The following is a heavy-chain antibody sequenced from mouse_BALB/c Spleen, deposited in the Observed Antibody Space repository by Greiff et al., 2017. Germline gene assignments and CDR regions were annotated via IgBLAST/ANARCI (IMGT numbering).Heavy chain of an antibody. CDR3: ARKRYDYYYAMDY. J-gene: IGHJ4*01. Sequence: VQLQQSGAELVRPGASVKISCTAFGFTFTNHPINWVHQRPGQGLDWIGYINPYNDYTCYNQKFKGKATLTVDKTSSTAYMELSRLTSEDSAVYYCARKRYDYYYAMDYWGQGTSVTVSS. CDR2: INPYNDYT. D-gene: IGHD2-4*01. V-gene: IGHV1S45*01. CDR1: GFTFTNHP.